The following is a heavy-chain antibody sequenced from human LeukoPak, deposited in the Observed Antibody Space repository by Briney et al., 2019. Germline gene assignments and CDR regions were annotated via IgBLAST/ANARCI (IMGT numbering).Heavy chain of an antibody. CDR1: GFTFSRYA. CDR2: TSPDGNDK. Sequence: GGSLRLSCAASGFTFSRYAMHWVRQAPGKGLGWVAVTSPDGNDKYYADSVKGRFTISRDNSKNTVFLQMNSLSTEDTAVYSCFTGSAYYYDSWGQGTLVTVSS. V-gene: IGHV3-30*01. J-gene: IGHJ5*01. CDR3: FTGSAYYYDS. D-gene: IGHD3-22*01.